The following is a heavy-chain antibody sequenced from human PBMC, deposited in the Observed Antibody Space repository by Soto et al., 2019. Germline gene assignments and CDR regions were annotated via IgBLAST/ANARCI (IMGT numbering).Heavy chain of an antibody. V-gene: IGHV4-59*01. CDR3: TGAYYDINGYSLDP. J-gene: IGHJ5*02. D-gene: IGHD3-22*01. CDR2: IYYSGST. CDR1: GGSISSYY. Sequence: PSETLSLTCSVSGGSISSYYWSWIRQPPGKGLEWIGYIYYSGSTNYNPSLKSRVTISVDTSKNQFSLKLSSVTAADMAVYYCTGAYYDINGYSLDPWGQGTSVTVSS.